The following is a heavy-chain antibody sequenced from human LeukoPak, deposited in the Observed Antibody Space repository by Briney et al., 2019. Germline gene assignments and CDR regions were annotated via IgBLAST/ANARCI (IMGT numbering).Heavy chain of an antibody. Sequence: PSQTLSLTCTVSGGSVSSGDYYWSWIRQTPGKGLEWIGYILYSGSTYYNPSLKSRLTISVDTSKNQFSLKLSYVTAADTAVYYCASGPVHDWFDPWGQGTLVTVPS. J-gene: IGHJ5*02. V-gene: IGHV4-30-4*01. CDR1: GGSVSSGDYY. CDR3: ASGPVHDWFDP. CDR2: ILYSGST.